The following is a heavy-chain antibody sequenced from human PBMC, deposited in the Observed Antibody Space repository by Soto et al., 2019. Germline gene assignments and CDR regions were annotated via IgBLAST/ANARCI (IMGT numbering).Heavy chain of an antibody. CDR1: GFTFSSYE. Sequence: VGSLRLSCAASGFTFSSYEMNWVRQAPGKGLEWVSYISSSGSTIYYADSVKGRFAISRDNAKNSLYLQMNSLRAEDTAVYYCASSVLGRGSSWYWFDPWGQGTLVTVSS. CDR2: ISSSGSTI. D-gene: IGHD6-13*01. V-gene: IGHV3-48*03. J-gene: IGHJ5*02. CDR3: ASSVLGRGSSWYWFDP.